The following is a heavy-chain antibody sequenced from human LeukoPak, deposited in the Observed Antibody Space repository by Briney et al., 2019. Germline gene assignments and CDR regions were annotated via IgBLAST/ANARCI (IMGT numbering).Heavy chain of an antibody. J-gene: IGHJ6*02. CDR3: AREGYDFWSGPSHHYYGMDV. V-gene: IGHV4-59*01. Sequence: SETLSLTCTVSGGSISSYYWSWIRQPPGKGLEWIGYIYYSGSTNYNPSLKSRVTISVSTSKNQFSLKLSSVTAADTAVYYCAREGYDFWSGPSHHYYGMDVWGQGTTVTVSS. D-gene: IGHD3-3*01. CDR2: IYYSGST. CDR1: GGSISSYY.